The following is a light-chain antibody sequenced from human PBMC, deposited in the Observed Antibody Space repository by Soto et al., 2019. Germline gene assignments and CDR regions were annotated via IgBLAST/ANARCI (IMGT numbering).Light chain of an antibody. V-gene: IGKV3-15*01. CDR3: QQYNMWTGT. CDR1: QSVSSS. J-gene: IGKJ3*01. Sequence: DIVMTQSPDSLAVSLGERATINCRSSQSVSSSLAWFQQKPGQAPRLLIYDASTRATGIPARFSGSGSGTEFTLTISSLQSEDFAVYYCQQYNMWTGTFGPGTKVDIK. CDR2: DAS.